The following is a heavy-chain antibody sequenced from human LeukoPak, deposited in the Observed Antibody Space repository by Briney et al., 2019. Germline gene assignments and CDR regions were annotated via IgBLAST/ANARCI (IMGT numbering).Heavy chain of an antibody. J-gene: IGHJ4*02. CDR2: INSDGSST. D-gene: IGHD5-12*01. V-gene: IGHV3-74*01. Sequence: PGGSLRLSCAASGFTFSSYWMHWVRQAPGKGLVWVSRINSDGSSTSYADSVKGRFTISRDNAKNTLYLQMNSLRAEDTAVYYCARTRYSGYDLPDYWGQGTLVTVSS. CDR3: ARTRYSGYDLPDY. CDR1: GFTFSSYW.